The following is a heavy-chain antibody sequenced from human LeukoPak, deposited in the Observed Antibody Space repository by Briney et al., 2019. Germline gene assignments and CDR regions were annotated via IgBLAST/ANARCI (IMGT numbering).Heavy chain of an antibody. J-gene: IGHJ4*02. D-gene: IGHD3-3*01. Sequence: PGGSLRLSCAASGFTVGHNYMSWVRQAPGKGLEWVALIYSSGNTYYADSVQGRFSISRDNYENTLYFQMNSLRAEDTAVYYCAKIFEEGGAPGAYFDYWGQGTLVTVSS. CDR3: AKIFEEGGAPGAYFDY. CDR2: IYSSGNT. CDR1: GFTVGHNY. V-gene: IGHV3-53*01.